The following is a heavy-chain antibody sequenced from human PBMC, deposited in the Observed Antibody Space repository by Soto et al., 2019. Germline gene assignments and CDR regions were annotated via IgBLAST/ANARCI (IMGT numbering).Heavy chain of an antibody. Sequence: ASVKVSCKASGGTFSSYAISWVRQAPGQGLEWMGGIIPIFGTANYAQKFQGRVTITADESTSTAYMELSGLRSEDTAVYYCARNSVQALGKTSIVVVVAATGRDYYYGMDVWGQGTTVTVSS. J-gene: IGHJ6*02. V-gene: IGHV1-69*13. CDR3: ARNSVQALGKTSIVVVVAATGRDYYYGMDV. CDR2: IIPIFGTA. CDR1: GGTFSSYA. D-gene: IGHD2-15*01.